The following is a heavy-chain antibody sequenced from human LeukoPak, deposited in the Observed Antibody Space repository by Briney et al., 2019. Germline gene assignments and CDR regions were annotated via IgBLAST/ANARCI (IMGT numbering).Heavy chain of an antibody. CDR2: ISSSSSYI. D-gene: IGHD6-13*01. V-gene: IGHV3-21*01. CDR3: ARGKSRGAAAGSDY. CDR1: GFTFSSYS. J-gene: IGHJ4*02. Sequence: GGSLRLSCAASGFTFSSYSMNWVRPAPGQGLEWVSSISSSSSYIYYAYSVKGRFTISRDNAKNSLYLQMNSLRAEDTAVYYCARGKSRGAAAGSDYWGQGTLVTVSS.